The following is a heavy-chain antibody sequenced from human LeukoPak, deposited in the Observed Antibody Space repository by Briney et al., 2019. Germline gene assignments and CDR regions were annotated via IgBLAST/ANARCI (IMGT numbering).Heavy chain of an antibody. J-gene: IGHJ3*02. CDR1: GFTFSSYS. CDR3: ARDQMTTVTTDDAFDI. CDR2: ISSSSSYI. Sequence: GGSLRLSCAASGFTFSSYSMNWVRQAPGKGLEWVSPISSSSSYIYYADSVKGRFTISRDNAKNSLYLQMNSLRAEDTAVYYCARDQMTTVTTDDAFDIWGQGTMVTVSS. D-gene: IGHD4-17*01. V-gene: IGHV3-21*01.